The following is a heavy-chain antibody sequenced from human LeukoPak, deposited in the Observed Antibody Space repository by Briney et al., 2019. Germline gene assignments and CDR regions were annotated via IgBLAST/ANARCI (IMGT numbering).Heavy chain of an antibody. V-gene: IGHV4-61*09. CDR3: ARAYGSGSYNWFDP. CDR2: LYTSGST. Sequence: KPSETLSLTCTVSGGSISSGSYNWSWIRQPAGKGLEWIGHLYTSGSTNYNPSLKSRVSISVDTSKNQFSLKLSSVTAADTAVYYCARAYGSGSYNWFDPWGQGTLVTVSS. J-gene: IGHJ5*02. CDR1: GGSISSGSYN. D-gene: IGHD3-10*01.